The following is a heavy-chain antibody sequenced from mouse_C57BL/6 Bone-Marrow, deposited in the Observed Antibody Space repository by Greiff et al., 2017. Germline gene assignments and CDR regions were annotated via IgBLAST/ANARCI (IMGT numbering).Heavy chain of an antibody. CDR1: GFNIKDYY. D-gene: IGHD1-1*01. CDR3: ARSSHWYFDV. CDR2: IDPEDGET. Sequence: VQLQQSGAELVKPGASVKLSCTASGFNIKDYYMHWVKQRTEQGLEWIGRIDPEDGETKYAPKFPGKATITADTSANTAYLQLSSLTSEDTAVYYCARSSHWYFDVWGTGTTVTVSS. J-gene: IGHJ1*03. V-gene: IGHV14-2*01.